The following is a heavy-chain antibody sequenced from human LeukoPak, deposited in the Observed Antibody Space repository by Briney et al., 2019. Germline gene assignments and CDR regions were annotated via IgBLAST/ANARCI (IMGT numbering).Heavy chain of an antibody. Sequence: ASVKVSCKASGYTFTSCYIHWVRQAPGQGLEWMGIINPSGGSTTYAQKFQGRVTMTRDTSTSTVYMELSSLKSEDTAMYYCARDLGQLIYYYYGMDVWGQGTTVTVSS. V-gene: IGHV1-46*01. CDR3: ARDLGQLIYYYYGMDV. D-gene: IGHD6-6*01. J-gene: IGHJ6*02. CDR2: INPSGGST. CDR1: GYTFTSCY.